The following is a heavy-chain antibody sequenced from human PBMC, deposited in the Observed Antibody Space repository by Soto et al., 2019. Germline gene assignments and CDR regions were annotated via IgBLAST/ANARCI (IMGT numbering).Heavy chain of an antibody. Sequence: GGSLRLSCAASGFTFSSYSMNWVRQAPGKGLEWVSSISSSSSYIYYADSVKGRFTISRDNAKNSLYLQMNSLRAEDTAVYYCARGNPFGIVVVPAAIDYWGQGTLVTVSS. J-gene: IGHJ4*02. V-gene: IGHV3-21*01. CDR2: ISSSSSYI. D-gene: IGHD2-2*01. CDR3: ARGNPFGIVVVPAAIDY. CDR1: GFTFSSYS.